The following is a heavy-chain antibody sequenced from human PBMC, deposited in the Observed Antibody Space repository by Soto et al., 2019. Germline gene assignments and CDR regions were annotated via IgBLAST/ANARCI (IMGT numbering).Heavy chain of an antibody. CDR2: ITITGDTT. J-gene: IGHJ4*02. V-gene: IGHV3-23*04. Sequence: EVQLVESEGGLVQPGGSLRLSCEASGFIFTTSDMSWVRQAPGKGLEWISSITITGDTTHYADSVKGRFTISRDNSRNPVDLQMKSLRVDDTVVNYCAKGGGGDQGYWGQGTLVAVSS. CDR1: GFIFTTSD. D-gene: IGHD3-16*01. CDR3: AKGGGGDQGY.